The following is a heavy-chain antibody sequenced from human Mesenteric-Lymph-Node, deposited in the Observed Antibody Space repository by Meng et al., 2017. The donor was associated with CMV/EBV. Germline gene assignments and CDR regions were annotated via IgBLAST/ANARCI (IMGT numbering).Heavy chain of an antibody. CDR3: ARDPYGNGRGEFDP. J-gene: IGHJ5*02. V-gene: IGHV3-30*04. D-gene: IGHD2-21*01. Sequence: GGSLRLSCVASGFTFSVYSMHWVRQAPGKGLEWVAVMSLDGRKIYYTDSVKGRFTISRDNYKNTLYLQMDRLRAEDTAVYYCARDPYGNGRGEFDPWGQGTRVTVSS. CDR1: GFTFSVYS. CDR2: MSLDGRKI.